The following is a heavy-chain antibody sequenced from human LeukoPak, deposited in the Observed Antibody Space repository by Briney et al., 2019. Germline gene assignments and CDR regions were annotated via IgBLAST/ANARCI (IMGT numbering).Heavy chain of an antibody. CDR2: IRYDGNGK. J-gene: IGHJ1*01. V-gene: IGHV3-30*02. CDR3: AKAYGDNGGYFEH. CDR1: GYTFTSYY. Sequence: SCKASGYTFTSYYMYWVRQAPGKGLEWVSFIRYDGNGKFYADSVRGRSTISRDDSKNMLYLQMNSLRSEDTAVYYCAKAYGDNGGYFEHWGQGALVTVSS. D-gene: IGHD4-17*01.